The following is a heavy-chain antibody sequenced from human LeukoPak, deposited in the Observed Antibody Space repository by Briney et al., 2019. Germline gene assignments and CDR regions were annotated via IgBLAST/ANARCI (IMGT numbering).Heavy chain of an antibody. V-gene: IGHV3-20*04. Sequence: PGGSLRLSCATSGFIFDHFGMNWVRHVPGKGLEWVSGINWDSTSTNYVDSVRGRFTISRDNAKDTLYLQMSNLRDEDTAVYYCISDLCGRDDQWGRGTLVTVSS. CDR3: ISDLCGRDDQ. CDR2: INWDSTST. J-gene: IGHJ5*02. CDR1: GFIFDHFG. D-gene: IGHD1-1*01.